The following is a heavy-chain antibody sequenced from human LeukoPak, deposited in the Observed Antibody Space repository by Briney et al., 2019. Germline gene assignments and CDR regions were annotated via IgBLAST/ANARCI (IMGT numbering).Heavy chain of an antibody. CDR3: ARHVVPAANSWFDP. CDR2: IYHSGST. V-gene: IGHV4-38-2*01. J-gene: IGHJ5*02. D-gene: IGHD2-2*01. Sequence: PSETLSLTCAVSGYSISSGYYWGWIRQPPGKGLEWIGSIYHSGSTYYNPSLKSRVTISVDTSKNQFSLKLSSVTAADTAVYYCARHVVPAANSWFDPWGQGTLVTVSS. CDR1: GYSISSGYY.